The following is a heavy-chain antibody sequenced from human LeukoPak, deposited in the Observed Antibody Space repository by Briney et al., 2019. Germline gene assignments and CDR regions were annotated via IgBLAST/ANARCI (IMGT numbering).Heavy chain of an antibody. CDR2: IYYSGST. V-gene: IGHV4-59*01. Sequence: SETLSLTCTVSGGSISSYYWSWIRQPPGKGLEWIGYIYYSGSTNYNPSLKSRVTISVDTSKNQFSLKLSSVTAADTAVYYCVRVHYYDSSGYLDYWGQGTLVTVSS. CDR1: GGSISSYY. D-gene: IGHD3-22*01. CDR3: VRVHYYDSSGYLDY. J-gene: IGHJ4*02.